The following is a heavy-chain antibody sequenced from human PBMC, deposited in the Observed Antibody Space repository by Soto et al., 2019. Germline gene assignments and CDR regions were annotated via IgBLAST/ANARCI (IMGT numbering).Heavy chain of an antibody. CDR2: VSTNGAT. CDR3: ARADYAILTASYVMDV. CDR1: DDFISSYY. J-gene: IGHJ6*02. Sequence: SLTCTVSDDFISSYYWNWIRQPAGKGLEWIGRVSTNGATNYNPSLESRVTMSVDTSKNQFSLKLTSVTAADTAVYFCARADYAILTASYVMDVWGQGTPVTVYS. D-gene: IGHD3-9*01. V-gene: IGHV4-4*07.